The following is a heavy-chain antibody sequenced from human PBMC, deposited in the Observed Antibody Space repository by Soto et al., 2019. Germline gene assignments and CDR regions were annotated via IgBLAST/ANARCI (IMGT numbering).Heavy chain of an antibody. CDR2: FDPEDGET. CDR1: GYTLTELS. Sequence: ASVKVSCKVSGYTLTELSMHWVGQAPGKGREWMGGFDPEDGETIYAQKFQGRVTMTEDTSTDTAYMELSRLRSENTAVYYCATSLLKGSSGYYNDAFDIWGQGTMVTVSS. V-gene: IGHV1-24*01. J-gene: IGHJ3*02. D-gene: IGHD3-22*01. CDR3: ATSLLKGSSGYYNDAFDI.